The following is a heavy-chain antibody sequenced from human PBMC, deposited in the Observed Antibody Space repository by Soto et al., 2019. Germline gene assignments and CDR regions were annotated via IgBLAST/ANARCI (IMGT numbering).Heavy chain of an antibody. CDR3: ARGNYDFWSGYYADWFDP. D-gene: IGHD3-3*01. CDR2: INPNSGGT. Sequence: ASVKVSCKASGYTFTGYYMHWVRQAPGQGLEWMGWINPNSGGTNYAQKLQGRVTMTRDTSISTAYMELSRLRSDDTAVYYCARGNYDFWSGYYADWFDPWGQGTLVTVSS. CDR1: GYTFTGYY. V-gene: IGHV1-2*02. J-gene: IGHJ5*02.